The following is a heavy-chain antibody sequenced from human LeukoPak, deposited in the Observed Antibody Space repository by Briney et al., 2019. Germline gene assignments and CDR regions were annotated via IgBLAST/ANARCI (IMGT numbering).Heavy chain of an antibody. D-gene: IGHD2-8*01. CDR3: ASLRFDL. CDR2: INKDGSEK. J-gene: IGHJ5*02. Sequence: PGGSLRLSCTASGFTLSSYVMTWVRQAPGKGLEWLADINKDGSEKNYVDSVKGRFTISRDNAKKSLYLQMSSLRAEDSATYYCASLRFDLWGQGTLVTVSS. V-gene: IGHV3-7*05. CDR1: GFTLSSYV.